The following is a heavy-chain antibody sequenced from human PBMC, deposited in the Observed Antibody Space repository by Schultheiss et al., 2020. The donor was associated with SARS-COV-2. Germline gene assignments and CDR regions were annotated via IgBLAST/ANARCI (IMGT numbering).Heavy chain of an antibody. CDR2: IDWNSASI. D-gene: IGHD6-13*01. CDR1: RFTFDEYA. Sequence: GGSLRLSCAASRFTFDEYAMHWVRQSPEKGLEWVSGIDWNSASIHYADSVRGRFTISRDNAENSLYLQMNSLRAEDTAVYYCARSISIAAAEFDYWGQGTLVTVSS. V-gene: IGHV3-9*01. CDR3: ARSISIAAAEFDY. J-gene: IGHJ4*02.